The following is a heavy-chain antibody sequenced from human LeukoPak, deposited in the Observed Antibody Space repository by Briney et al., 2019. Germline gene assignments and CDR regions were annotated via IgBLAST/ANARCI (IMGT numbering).Heavy chain of an antibody. J-gene: IGHJ6*02. CDR2: MSGSGGST. V-gene: IGHV3-23*01. D-gene: IGHD5-24*01. Sequence: GGSLRLSCAASGITVSSNYMSWVRQAPGKGLEWVSAMSGSGGSTYYADSVKGRFTISRDNSKNTLYLQMNSLRAEDTAVYYCARGMAPTYYYYGMDVWGQGTTVTVSS. CDR3: ARGMAPTYYYYGMDV. CDR1: GITVSSNY.